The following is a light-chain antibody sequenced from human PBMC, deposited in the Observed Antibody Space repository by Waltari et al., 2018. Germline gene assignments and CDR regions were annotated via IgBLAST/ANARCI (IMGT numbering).Light chain of an antibody. J-gene: IGLJ3*02. Sequence: QSALTQPPSTSATPGQRVTIPCSGSRSHIGRHSVPWYQPLPGTAPKLFIYTNTQRPPGVPDRFSASKSGTSASLAISGLQLEDEADYYCASWDDSLSGWVFGGGTKVTVL. CDR1: RSHIGRHS. CDR2: TNT. CDR3: ASWDDSLSGWV. V-gene: IGLV1-47*01.